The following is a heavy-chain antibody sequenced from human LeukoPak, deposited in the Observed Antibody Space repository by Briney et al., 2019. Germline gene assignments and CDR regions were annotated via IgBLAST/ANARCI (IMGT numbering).Heavy chain of an antibody. CDR1: GFSFSSYW. D-gene: IGHD6-19*01. CDR3: ARDPGRQYSSIADV. J-gene: IGHJ6*02. CDR2: IKEDGSKK. V-gene: IGHV3-7*03. Sequence: GGSLRLSCAASGFSFSSYWMNWVRRAPGKGLEWLADIKEDGSKKYYVDSVKGRFTISRDNAKNSLYLQMDSLRAEDTAVYYCARDPGRQYSSIADVWGQGTTVTVSS.